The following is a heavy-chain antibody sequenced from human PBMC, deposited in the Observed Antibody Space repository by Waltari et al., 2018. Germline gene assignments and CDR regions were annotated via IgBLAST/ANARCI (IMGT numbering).Heavy chain of an antibody. CDR2: IYPGGHET. V-gene: IGHV5-51*01. J-gene: IGHJ5*02. D-gene: IGHD6-13*01. CDR3: ARQEIAAAGPNWFDP. Sequence: EVQLVQSGAEVKKPGESLKISCKGSGYSFTSYWIGWVRQMPGKGLEWRGIIYPGGHETRYSPSFKGQVTVAADKSISTDYLQWRSLKASDTAMYYCARQEIAAAGPNWFDPWGQGTLVTVSS. CDR1: GYSFTSYW.